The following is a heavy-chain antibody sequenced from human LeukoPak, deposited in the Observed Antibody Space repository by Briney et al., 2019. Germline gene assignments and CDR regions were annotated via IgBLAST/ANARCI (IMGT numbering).Heavy chain of an antibody. Sequence: PSETLSLTCTVSGVSISSYYWSWIRQPPGKGLEWIGYIYYSGSTNYNPSLKSRVTISVDTSKNQFSLKLSSVTAADTAAYYCARHPEGMDVRGQGTTVTVSS. CDR3: ARHPEGMDV. V-gene: IGHV4-59*08. CDR1: GVSISSYY. J-gene: IGHJ6*02. CDR2: IYYSGST.